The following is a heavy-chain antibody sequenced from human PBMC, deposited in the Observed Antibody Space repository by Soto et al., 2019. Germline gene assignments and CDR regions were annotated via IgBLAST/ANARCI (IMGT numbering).Heavy chain of an antibody. V-gene: IGHV5-10-1*01. CDR1: GYSFTSYW. CDR2: IDPSDSYT. D-gene: IGHD6-6*01. CDR3: TRELAARRGADFDY. J-gene: IGHJ4*02. Sequence: VESLKISCKGSGYSFTSYWISWVRQMPGKGLEWMGRIDPSDSYTNYSPSFQGHVTISADKSISTAYLQWSSLKASDTAMYYCTRELAARRGADFDYWGQGTLVTVSS.